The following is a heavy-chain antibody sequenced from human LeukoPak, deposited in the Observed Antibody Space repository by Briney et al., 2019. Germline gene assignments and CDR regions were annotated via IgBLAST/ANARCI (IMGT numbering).Heavy chain of an antibody. CDR1: GGSISGGDYY. V-gene: IGHV4-30-4*01. D-gene: IGHD3-10*01. CDR3: ARVVPYTMVRPRGFDP. Sequence: SQTLSLTCTVSGGSISGGDYYWSWIRQPPGKGLEWIGYIYYSGSTYYNPSLKSRVTISVDTSKNQFSLKLSSVTAADTAVYYCARVVPYTMVRPRGFDPWGQGTLVTVSS. CDR2: IYYSGST. J-gene: IGHJ5*02.